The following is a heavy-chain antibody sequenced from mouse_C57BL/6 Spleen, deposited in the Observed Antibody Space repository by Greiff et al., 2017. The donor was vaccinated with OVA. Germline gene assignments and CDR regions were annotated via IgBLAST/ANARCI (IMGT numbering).Heavy chain of an antibody. V-gene: IGHV1-64*01. CDR3: ARGDYDYLDY. J-gene: IGHJ2*01. D-gene: IGHD2-4*01. CDR1: GYTFTSYW. Sequence: QVQLKQPGAELVKPGASVKLSCKASGYTFTSYWMHWVKQRPGQGLEWIGMIHPNSGSTNYNEKFKSKATLTVDKSSSTAYMQLSSLTSEDSAVYYCARGDYDYLDYWGQGTTLTVSS. CDR2: IHPNSGST.